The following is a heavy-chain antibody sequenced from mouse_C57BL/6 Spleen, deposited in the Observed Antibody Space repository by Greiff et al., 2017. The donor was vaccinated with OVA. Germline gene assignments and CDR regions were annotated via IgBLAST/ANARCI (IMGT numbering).Heavy chain of an antibody. J-gene: IGHJ4*01. CDR2: IDPSDSYT. CDR3: AREPGNAMDY. Sequence: VQLQQSGAELVMPGASVKLSCKASGYTFTSYWMHWVKQRPGQGLEWIGEIDPSDSYTNYNQKFKGKSTLTVDKSSSTAYMQLSSLTSEDSAVYYCAREPGNAMDYWGQGTSVTVSS. V-gene: IGHV1-69*01. CDR1: GYTFTSYW.